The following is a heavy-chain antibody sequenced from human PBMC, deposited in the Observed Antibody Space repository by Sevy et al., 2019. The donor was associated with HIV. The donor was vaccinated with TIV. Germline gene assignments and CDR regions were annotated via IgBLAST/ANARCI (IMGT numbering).Heavy chain of an antibody. Sequence: GGSLRLSCAASGFTFDDYTMHWVRQAPGKGLEWVSLISWDGGSTYYADSVKGRFTISRDNSKNSLYLQMNSLRTEETALYYCAKMARGWYYFDYWGQGTLVTVSS. D-gene: IGHD6-19*01. V-gene: IGHV3-43*01. CDR2: ISWDGGST. J-gene: IGHJ4*02. CDR3: AKMARGWYYFDY. CDR1: GFTFDDYT.